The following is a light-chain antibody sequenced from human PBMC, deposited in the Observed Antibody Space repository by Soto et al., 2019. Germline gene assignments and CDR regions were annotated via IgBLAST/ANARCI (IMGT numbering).Light chain of an antibody. CDR1: RSVSSK. CDR3: QQDYDWPRT. CDR2: GAS. J-gene: IGKJ1*01. Sequence: EIGLRQSAGTVSVIPGERSARSCVASRSVSSKLAWYMQKPGQAPRLLISGASTRAAGFPARFSGSGSGTEFILTISSLQSEDFAVYYCQQDYDWPRTFGQGTKVDIK. V-gene: IGKV3-15*01.